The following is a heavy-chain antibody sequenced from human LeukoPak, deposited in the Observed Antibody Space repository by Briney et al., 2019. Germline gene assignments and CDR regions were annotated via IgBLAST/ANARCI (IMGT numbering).Heavy chain of an antibody. J-gene: IGHJ4*02. CDR1: GGSISSYY. D-gene: IGHD6-25*01. Sequence: SETLSLTCTVSGGSISSYYWSWIRQPPGKGLEWIGYIYYSGSTNYNPSLKSRVTISVDTSKNQFSLKLSSVTAADTAVYYCARVFGQRRATGYFDYWGQGTLVTVSS. CDR2: IYYSGST. V-gene: IGHV4-59*01. CDR3: ARVFGQRRATGYFDY.